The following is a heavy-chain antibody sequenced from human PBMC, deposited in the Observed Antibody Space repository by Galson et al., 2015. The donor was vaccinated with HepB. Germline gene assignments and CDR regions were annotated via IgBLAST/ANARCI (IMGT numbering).Heavy chain of an antibody. CDR3: ARGELGDCSSPRCYSLDS. Sequence: SLRLSCAVSGFTFSIYWMHWVRQAPGKGPVWVSRVSSDGGRTDYADSVKGRFTISRDNAKNTLYLQMNSLRGDDTAVYYCARGELGDCSSPRCYSLDSWGQGTLVTVSS. CDR1: GFTFSIYW. V-gene: IGHV3-74*01. CDR2: VSSDGGRT. D-gene: IGHD2-2*01. J-gene: IGHJ4*02.